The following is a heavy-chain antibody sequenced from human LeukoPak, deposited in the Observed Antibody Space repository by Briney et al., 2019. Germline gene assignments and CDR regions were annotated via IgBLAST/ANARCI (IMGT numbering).Heavy chain of an antibody. CDR2: INTDGSST. CDR1: GFTFSSYW. D-gene: IGHD3-9*01. Sequence: GGSLRLSCAASGFTFSSYWMHWVRQAPGKGLVWVSRINTDGSSTSYADSVKGRFTISRDNAKNSLYLQMNSLRAEDTAAYYCARADYDILTGYSPYGMDVRGQGTTVTVSS. CDR3: ARADYDILTGYSPYGMDV. J-gene: IGHJ6*02. V-gene: IGHV3-74*01.